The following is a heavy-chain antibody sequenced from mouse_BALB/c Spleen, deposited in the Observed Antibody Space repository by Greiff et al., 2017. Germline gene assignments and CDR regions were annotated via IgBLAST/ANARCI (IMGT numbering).Heavy chain of an antibody. CDR3: ASDLRSSWFAY. J-gene: IGHJ3*01. Sequence: QVQLKQSGPGLVAPSQSLSITCTVSGFSLTGYGVNWVRQPPGKGLEWLGRIWGDGSTDYNSALKSRLSISKDNSKSQVFLKMNSLQTDDTARYYCASDLRSSWFAYWGQGTLVTVSA. CDR2: IWGDGST. D-gene: IGHD1-1*01. V-gene: IGHV2-6-7*01. CDR1: GFSLTGYG.